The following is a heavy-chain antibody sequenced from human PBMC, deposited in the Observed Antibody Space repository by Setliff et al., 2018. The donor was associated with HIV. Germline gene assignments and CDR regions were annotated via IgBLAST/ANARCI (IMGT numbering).Heavy chain of an antibody. V-gene: IGHV5-51*01. CDR1: GYSFTTLW. J-gene: IGHJ3*02. D-gene: IGHD3-22*01. Sequence: GESLKISCQASGYSFTTLWIAWVRQMPGKGLEWMGIIHPGDSDTRYSPSFQGQVIISADKSINTAYLQWNSLKASDTAMYYCARITYYYDSSAYLLYDAFDIWGQGTMVTVSS. CDR2: IHPGDSDT. CDR3: ARITYYYDSSAYLLYDAFDI.